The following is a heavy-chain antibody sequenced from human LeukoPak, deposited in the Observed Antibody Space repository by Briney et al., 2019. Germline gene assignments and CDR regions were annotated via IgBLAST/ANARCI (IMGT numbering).Heavy chain of an antibody. D-gene: IGHD6-19*01. CDR2: IRSKANSYAT. CDR1: GFTFSGSA. CDR3: WAWIAVAGTSDGMDV. Sequence: GGSLRLSCAASGFTFSGSAMHWVCQASGKGLEWVGRIRSKANSYATAYAASVKGRFTISRDDSKNTAYLQMNSLKTEDTAVYYCWAWIAVAGTSDGMDVWGQGTTVTVSS. V-gene: IGHV3-73*01. J-gene: IGHJ6*02.